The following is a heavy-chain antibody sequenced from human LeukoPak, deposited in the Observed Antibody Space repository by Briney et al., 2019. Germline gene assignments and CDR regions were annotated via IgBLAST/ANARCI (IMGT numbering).Heavy chain of an antibody. CDR1: GGTFSSYA. J-gene: IGHJ4*02. CDR2: IIPIFGTA. V-gene: IGHV1-69*13. CDR3: ARGKHDYGDSYFDY. D-gene: IGHD4-17*01. Sequence: SVKVSCKASGGTFSSYAISWVRQAPGQGLEWMGGIIPIFGTANYAQKFQGRVTITADESTSTAYMELSSLRPEDTAVYYCARGKHDYGDSYFDYWGQGTLVTVSS.